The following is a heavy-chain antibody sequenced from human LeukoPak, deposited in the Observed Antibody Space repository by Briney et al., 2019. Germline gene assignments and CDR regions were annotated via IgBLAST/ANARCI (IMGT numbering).Heavy chain of an antibody. D-gene: IGHD2-8*01. J-gene: IGHJ5*01. CDR2: ISSNGGNT. CDR1: GFTFSSYA. Sequence: GGSLRLSCSASGFTFSSYAMHWVRQAPGKGLEYVSSISSNGGNTYYADSMKGRFTISRDNSKNTLYLQMSSLRADETAVYYCVKGGVYSCNWYDYWGQGTLVSVSS. CDR3: VKGGVYSCNWYDY. V-gene: IGHV3-64D*09.